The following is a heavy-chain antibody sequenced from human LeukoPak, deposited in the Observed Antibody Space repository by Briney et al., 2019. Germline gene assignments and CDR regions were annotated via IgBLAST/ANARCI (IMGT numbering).Heavy chain of an antibody. V-gene: IGHV3-21*01. D-gene: IGHD3-10*01. CDR3: ASMVRGVMWYFDY. CDR2: ISSSSSYI. CDR1: GFTFSSYS. J-gene: IGHJ4*02. Sequence: PVGSLRLSCAASGFTFSSYSMNWVRQAPGKGLEWVSSISSSSSYIYYADSVKGRFTISRDNAKNSLYLQMNSLRAEDTAVYYCASMVRGVMWYFDYWGQGTLVTVSS.